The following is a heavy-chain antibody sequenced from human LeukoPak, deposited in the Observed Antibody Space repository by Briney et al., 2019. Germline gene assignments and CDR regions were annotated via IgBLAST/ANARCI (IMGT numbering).Heavy chain of an antibody. V-gene: IGHV3-21*04. Sequence: PGGSLRLSCAASGFTFTAFAMNWVRQAPGKGLEWVSSINTGSTFMYYADSVQGRFTVSRDNAKNLLYLHMNSLRVEDTAVYYCATRIAADLWAFDIWGQGTMVTVSS. CDR2: INTGSTFM. CDR3: ATRIAADLWAFDI. J-gene: IGHJ3*02. D-gene: IGHD6-25*01. CDR1: GFTFTAFA.